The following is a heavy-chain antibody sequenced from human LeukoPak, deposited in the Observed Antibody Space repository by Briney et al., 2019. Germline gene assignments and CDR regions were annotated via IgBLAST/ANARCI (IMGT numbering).Heavy chain of an antibody. J-gene: IGHJ4*02. CDR3: ARIDLAYGSGTYYSSYFEY. CDR2: INPSGGST. CDR1: GYTFTSYY. Sequence: ASVKVSCKASGYTFTSYYMHWVRQAPGQGLKWMGIINPSGGSTSYAQKFQGRVTMTTETSTRTAYMELRSLRSDDAAVYYCARIDLAYGSGTYYSSYFEYWGQGTLVTVSS. D-gene: IGHD3-10*01. V-gene: IGHV1-46*01.